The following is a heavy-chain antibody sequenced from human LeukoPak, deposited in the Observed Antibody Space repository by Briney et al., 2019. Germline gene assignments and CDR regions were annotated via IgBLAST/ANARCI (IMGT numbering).Heavy chain of an antibody. CDR3: ARAPVTSCRGAFCYPFDI. J-gene: IGHJ4*02. V-gene: IGHV3-23*01. CDR1: GFTFTASA. D-gene: IGHD2-15*01. CDR2: ISGSGHTT. Sequence: GGSLRLSCAASGFTFTASAMSWVRQTPGKGLEWVSAISGSGHTTDYADSVKGRFTISRDNSKNTLYPQMNSLRADDAAVYYCARAPVTSCRGAFCYPFDIWGQGTLVTVSS.